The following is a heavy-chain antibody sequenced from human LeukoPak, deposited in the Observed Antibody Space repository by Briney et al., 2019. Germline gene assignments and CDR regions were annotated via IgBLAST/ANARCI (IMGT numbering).Heavy chain of an antibody. V-gene: IGHV3-72*01. CDR2: IRNKANNYAT. CDR1: GFTFSYYY. Sequence: GGSLRLSCAASGFTFSYYYMDWVRQAPGKGLEWVGRIRNKANNYATEYAASVKGRFTISRDDSQNSLYLQMNSLKTEDTAVYYCVRLYWGSGLTDYWGQGTLVTVSS. D-gene: IGHD7-27*01. J-gene: IGHJ4*02. CDR3: VRLYWGSGLTDY.